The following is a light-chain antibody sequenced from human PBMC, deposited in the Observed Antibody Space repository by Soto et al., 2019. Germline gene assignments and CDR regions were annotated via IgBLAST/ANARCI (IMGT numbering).Light chain of an antibody. V-gene: IGKV3-15*01. Sequence: EIVLTQSPATLSVSAGGTVTLSCRASQSIRTNVAWYQQIPGQAPRLLVYGASTRATGVPARFSGSGSGIEFTLTISSLQSEDSAFYYCQQYFNWPLTWTFGPGTNVDI. J-gene: IGKJ3*01. CDR1: QSIRTN. CDR2: GAS. CDR3: QQYFNWPLTWT.